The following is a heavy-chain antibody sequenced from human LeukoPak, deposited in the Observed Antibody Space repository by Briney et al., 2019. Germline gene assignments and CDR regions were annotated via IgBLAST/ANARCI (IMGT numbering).Heavy chain of an antibody. V-gene: IGHV3-21*01. D-gene: IGHD3-22*01. Sequence: GGSLRLSCAASGFTFSSYSMNWVRQAPGKGLERVSSISSSSSYIYYADSVKGRFTISRDNAKNSLYLQMNSLRAEDTAAYYCARDLYYDSSGYYYPYYYYGMDVWGQGTTVTVSS. CDR2: ISSSSSYI. CDR1: GFTFSSYS. J-gene: IGHJ6*02. CDR3: ARDLYYDSSGYYYPYYYYGMDV.